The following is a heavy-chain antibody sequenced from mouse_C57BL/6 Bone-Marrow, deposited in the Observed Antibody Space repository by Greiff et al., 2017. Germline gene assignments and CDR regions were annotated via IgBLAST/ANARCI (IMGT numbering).Heavy chain of an antibody. CDR3: AGSDDSSYVWYFDD. CDR2: IHPNSGST. V-gene: IGHV1-64*01. CDR1: GYTFTSYW. Sequence: VQLQQPGAELVKPGASVKLSCKASGYTFTSYWMHWVKQRPGQGLEWIGMIHPNSGSTNYNEKFKSKATLTVDKSSSTAYMQLSSLTSEDSAVYYCAGSDDSSYVWYFDDWGTGTTVTVSS. J-gene: IGHJ1*03. D-gene: IGHD1-1*01.